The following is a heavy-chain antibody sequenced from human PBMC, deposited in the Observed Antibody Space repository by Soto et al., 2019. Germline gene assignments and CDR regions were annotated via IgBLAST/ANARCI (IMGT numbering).Heavy chain of an antibody. CDR2: IGVGSGNI. CDR3: AALGVNFDH. Sequence: ASVKVSCKASGFTFTSSAVQWVRQARGQRLEWIGWIGVGSGNIHYAQKFQERVTITRDMSTNTAYMELGSPRSEDTAVYYCAALGVNFDHWGQGTLGTVSS. V-gene: IGHV1-58*01. D-gene: IGHD2-8*01. J-gene: IGHJ4*02. CDR1: GFTFTSSA.